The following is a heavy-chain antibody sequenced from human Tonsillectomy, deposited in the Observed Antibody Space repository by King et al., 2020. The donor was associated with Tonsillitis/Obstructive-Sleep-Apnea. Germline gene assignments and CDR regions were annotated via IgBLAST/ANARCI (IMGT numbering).Heavy chain of an antibody. J-gene: IGHJ4*02. V-gene: IGHV3-23*04. CDR1: GFTFSSYA. CDR3: AKDTRGRGFWSGYYTFPVY. Sequence: VQLVESGGGLVQPGGSLRLSCAASGFTFSSYAMSWVRQAPGKGLEWVSAISGSGGSTYYADSVKGRFTISRDNSKNTLYLQMNSLRAEDTAVYYCAKDTRGRGFWSGYYTFPVYWGQGTLVTVSS. D-gene: IGHD3-3*01. CDR2: ISGSGGST.